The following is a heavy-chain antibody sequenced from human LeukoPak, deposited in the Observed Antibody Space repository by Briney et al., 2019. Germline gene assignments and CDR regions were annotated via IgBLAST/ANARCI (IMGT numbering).Heavy chain of an antibody. CDR3: ASVLGSPSDADFDY. J-gene: IGHJ4*02. V-gene: IGHV3-48*01. Sequence: QPGRSLRLSCAASGFTFSSYSMNWVRQAPGKGLEWVSYISSSSSTIYYADSVKGRFTISRDNAKNSLYLQMNSLRAEDTAVYYCASVLGSPSDADFDYWGQGTLVTVSS. D-gene: IGHD3-10*02. CDR2: ISSSSSTI. CDR1: GFTFSSYS.